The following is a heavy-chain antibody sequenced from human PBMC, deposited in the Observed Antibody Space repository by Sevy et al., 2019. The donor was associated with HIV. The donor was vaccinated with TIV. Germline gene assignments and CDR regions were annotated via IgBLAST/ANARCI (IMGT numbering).Heavy chain of an antibody. Sequence: ASVQVSCKASGYRFMDFYFHWVRQAPAQGPEGMGRINPKNGVTAYARKLQGRITIARDTSTTTAYMDLTRLTSDETASYSCARELVKGFDFWGQGTPVTVSS. V-gene: IGHV1-2*02. CDR2: INPKNGVT. D-gene: IGHD3-3*02. J-gene: IGHJ5*01. CDR1: GYRFMDFY. CDR3: ARELVKGFDF.